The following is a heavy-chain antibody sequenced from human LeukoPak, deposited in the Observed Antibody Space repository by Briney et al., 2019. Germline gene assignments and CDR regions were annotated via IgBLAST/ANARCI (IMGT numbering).Heavy chain of an antibody. CDR1: GFTFSTYA. V-gene: IGHV3-23*01. Sequence: GGSLRLSCAASGFTFSTYAMSWVRQAPGKGLEWVSVISGSGGTTYYADSVKGRFTSSRDNSENTLYLQMNSLRAEDTAVYYCAKGLMFGVVPPHPPYWGQGTLVAVSS. CDR3: AKGLMFGVVPPHPPY. J-gene: IGHJ4*02. CDR2: ISGSGGTT. D-gene: IGHD3-3*01.